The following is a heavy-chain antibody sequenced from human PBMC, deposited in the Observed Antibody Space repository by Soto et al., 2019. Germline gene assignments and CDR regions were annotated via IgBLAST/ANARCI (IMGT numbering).Heavy chain of an antibody. D-gene: IGHD4-17*01. J-gene: IGHJ4*02. CDR1: EFTFSNYA. CDR2: ISYDGNNK. Sequence: GGSLRLSCAASEFTFSNYAMHWVRQPPGKGLQWFAVISYDGNNKYYADSVEGRFSISRDNSKHTVYLQMNSLRLDDTAVYYCARGPSYSDSYFDYWGQGTLVTVSS. V-gene: IGHV3-30*03. CDR3: ARGPSYSDSYFDY.